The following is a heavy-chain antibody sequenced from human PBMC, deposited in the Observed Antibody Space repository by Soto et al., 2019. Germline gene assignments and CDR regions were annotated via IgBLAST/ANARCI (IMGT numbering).Heavy chain of an antibody. V-gene: IGHV4-31*03. D-gene: IGHD3-10*01. J-gene: IGHJ6*02. CDR1: GGSISSGGYY. CDR2: IYYSGST. Sequence: SETLSLTCTVSGGSISSGGYYWSWIRQHPGKGLEWIGYIYYSGSTYYNPSLKSRVTISVDTSKNQFSLKLSSVTAADTAVYYCARDHVFLVRRVPTYAMDFRCPGTTVTLSS. CDR3: ARDHVFLVRRVPTYAMDF.